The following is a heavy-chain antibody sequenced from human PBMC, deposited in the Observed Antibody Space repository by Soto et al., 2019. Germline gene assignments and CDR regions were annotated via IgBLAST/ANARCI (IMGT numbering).Heavy chain of an antibody. D-gene: IGHD3-3*01. CDR2: IYTAGHT. CDR1: GFSVRTNY. V-gene: IGHV3-53*02. CDR3: AIFREPGRSTVFGVVVPGRYAMDV. J-gene: IGHJ6*02. Sequence: EVQLVETGGGLIQPGGSRRLSCVASGFSVRTNYMTWVRQAPGKGLEWVSVIYTAGHTNYANSVKGRFTVSRDTSQNTVYLQMNSLRPDDTAVDYCAIFREPGRSTVFGVVVPGRYAMDVWGQGTTVTVS.